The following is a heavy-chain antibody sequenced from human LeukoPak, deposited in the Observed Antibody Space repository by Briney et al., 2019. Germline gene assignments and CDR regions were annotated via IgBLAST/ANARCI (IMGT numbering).Heavy chain of an antibody. CDR1: GFTFSSYP. D-gene: IGHD5-24*01. Sequence: PGGSLRLSCAASGFTFSSYPMHWVRQAPGKGLEWVAVISYDGSSRYSADSVKGPFTISRDNSKKTRYLQMNSLRADDTALYYCVRVGEAMTTTGGSFDYWGQGTLVTVSS. CDR3: VRVGEAMTTTGGSFDY. V-gene: IGHV3-30*04. CDR2: ISYDGSSR. J-gene: IGHJ4*02.